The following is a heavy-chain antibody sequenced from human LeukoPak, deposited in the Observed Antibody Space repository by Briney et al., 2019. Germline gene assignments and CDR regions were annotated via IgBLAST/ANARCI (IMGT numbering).Heavy chain of an antibody. CDR1: GGSISSYY. D-gene: IGHD3-22*01. V-gene: IGHV4-4*07. J-gene: IGHJ4*02. Sequence: SETLSLTCTVSGGSISSYYWSWIRQPAGKGLEWIGRIYTSGSTNYNPSLKSRVTISVDTSKNQFSLKLSSVTAADTAVYYCARSGGYYYDSRYYFDYWGQGTLVTVSS. CDR3: ARSGGYYYDSRYYFDY. CDR2: IYTSGST.